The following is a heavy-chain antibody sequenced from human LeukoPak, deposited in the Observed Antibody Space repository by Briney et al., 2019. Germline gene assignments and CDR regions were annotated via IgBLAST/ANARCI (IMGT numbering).Heavy chain of an antibody. D-gene: IGHD3-22*01. CDR3: ARTRWLFPFDY. J-gene: IGHJ4*02. V-gene: IGHV3-66*01. CDR1: GFTVSSNY. Sequence: PGGSLRLSCAASGFTVSSNYMSWVRQAPGKGLEWVSVVYSGGSTYYADSVEGRFTISRDNSKNTLYLQMNSLRAEDTAVYYCARTRWLFPFDYWGQGTLVTVSS. CDR2: VYSGGST.